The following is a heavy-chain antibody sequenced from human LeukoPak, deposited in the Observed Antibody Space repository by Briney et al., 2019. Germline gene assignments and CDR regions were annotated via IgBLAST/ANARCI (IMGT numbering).Heavy chain of an antibody. CDR3: ARRGVITPSYFDY. CDR2: INTDGSST. V-gene: IGHV3-74*01. Sequence: GGSLRLSCAASGFTFSSYWMHWVRQAPGKGLVWVSRINTDGSSTSYADSVKGRFTISRDNAKNTLYLQMNSLRAEDTAVYYCARRGVITPSYFDYWGQGILVTVSS. J-gene: IGHJ4*02. D-gene: IGHD4-23*01. CDR1: GFTFSSYW.